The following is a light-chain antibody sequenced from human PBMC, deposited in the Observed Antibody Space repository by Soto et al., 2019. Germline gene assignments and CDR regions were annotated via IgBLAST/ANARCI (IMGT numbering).Light chain of an antibody. CDR3: SSYTSSSTPYV. Sequence: ALTHPASVSGSPGQSITISFTGTSSDVGGYNYISWYQQHPGKAPKLMIYEVSNRPSGVSNRFSGSKSGNTASLTISGLQAEDEADYYCSSYTSSSTPYVFGTGTKVTVL. V-gene: IGLV2-14*01. J-gene: IGLJ1*01. CDR1: SSDVGGYNY. CDR2: EVS.